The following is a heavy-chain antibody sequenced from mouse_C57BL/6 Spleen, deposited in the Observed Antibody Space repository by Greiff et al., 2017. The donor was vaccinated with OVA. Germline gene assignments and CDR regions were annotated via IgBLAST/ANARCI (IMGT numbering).Heavy chain of an antibody. CDR3: ARSTTVVAKDWYFDV. D-gene: IGHD1-1*01. J-gene: IGHJ1*03. CDR1: GYAFSSYW. CDR2: IYPGDGDT. Sequence: VQLQQSGAELVKPGASVKISCKASGYAFSSYWMNWVKQRPGKGLEWIRQIYPGDGDTNYNGKFKGKATLTADKSSSTAYMQLSSLTSEDSAVYFCARSTTVVAKDWYFDVWGTGTTVTVSS. V-gene: IGHV1-80*01.